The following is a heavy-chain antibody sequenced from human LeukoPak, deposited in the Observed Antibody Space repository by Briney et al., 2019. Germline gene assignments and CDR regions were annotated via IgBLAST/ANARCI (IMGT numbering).Heavy chain of an antibody. V-gene: IGHV4-59*01. Sequence: PSETLSLTCTVSGDSISTYYWSWIRQPPGKGLEWIGYIYYRVTSDYNPSLKSRVTLSVDMSTRQISLKLSSVTAADTAVYYCARAVGGDGSGSLWGPGTLVTVSS. CDR1: GDSISTYY. D-gene: IGHD3-10*01. J-gene: IGHJ4*02. CDR2: IYYRVTS. CDR3: ARAVGGDGSGSL.